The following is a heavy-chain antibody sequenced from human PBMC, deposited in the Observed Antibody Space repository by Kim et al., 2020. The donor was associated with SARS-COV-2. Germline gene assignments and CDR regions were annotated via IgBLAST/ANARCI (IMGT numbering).Heavy chain of an antibody. CDR1: GGSISSSSYY. CDR3: ARHAQQLEPRPNWFDP. V-gene: IGHV4-39*01. J-gene: IGHJ5*02. CDR2: IYYSGST. Sequence: SETLSLTCTVSGGSISSSSYYWGWIRQPPGKGLEWIGSIYYSGSTYYNPSLKSRVTISVDTSKNQFSLKLSSVTAADTAVDYCARHAQQLEPRPNWFDPWGQGTLVTVSS. D-gene: IGHD6-13*01.